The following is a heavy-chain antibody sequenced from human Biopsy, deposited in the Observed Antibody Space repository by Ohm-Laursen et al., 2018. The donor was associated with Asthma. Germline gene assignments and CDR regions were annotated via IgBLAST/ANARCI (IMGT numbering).Heavy chain of an antibody. V-gene: IGHV1-2*06. J-gene: IGHJ5*02. CDR3: ARVQKSPGDRWFDP. CDR1: AYTFIGYH. D-gene: IGHD7-27*01. CDR2: INPNGGAT. Sequence: ASVKVSCKASAYTFIGYHLHWVRQAPGEGLEWMVRINPNGGATIYAQKFQGRVTMTRDKSISTAYMELSRLTSDDTAVYYCARVQKSPGDRWFDPWGQGTLVTVSS.